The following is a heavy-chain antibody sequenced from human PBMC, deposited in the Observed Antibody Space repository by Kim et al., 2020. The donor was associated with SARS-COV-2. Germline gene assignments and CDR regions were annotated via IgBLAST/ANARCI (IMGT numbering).Heavy chain of an antibody. D-gene: IGHD5-18*01. CDR1: GFTFSSYA. J-gene: IGHJ6*02. CDR3: ANPQSLVDTAMRGLGYYYGMDV. Sequence: GGSLRLSCAASGFTFSSYAMSWVRQAPGKGLEWVSAISGSGGSTYYADSVKGRFTISRDNSKNTLYLQMNSLRAEDTAVYYCANPQSLVDTAMRGLGYYYGMDVWGQGATVTVSS. V-gene: IGHV3-23*01. CDR2: ISGSGGST.